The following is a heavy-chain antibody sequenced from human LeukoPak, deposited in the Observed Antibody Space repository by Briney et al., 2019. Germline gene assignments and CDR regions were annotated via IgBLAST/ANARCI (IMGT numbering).Heavy chain of an antibody. D-gene: IGHD3-10*01. CDR1: GFTFSSYA. CDR3: ANVYYFGSGTYESRYFDY. Sequence: PGGSLRLSCAASGFTFSSYAMSWVRQAPGKGLEWVSAISGSGGSTYYADSVKGRFTISRDNSKNTLYLQMNNLRAEDTAVYYCANVYYFGSGTYESRYFDYWGQGTLVTVSS. J-gene: IGHJ4*02. V-gene: IGHV3-23*01. CDR2: ISGSGGST.